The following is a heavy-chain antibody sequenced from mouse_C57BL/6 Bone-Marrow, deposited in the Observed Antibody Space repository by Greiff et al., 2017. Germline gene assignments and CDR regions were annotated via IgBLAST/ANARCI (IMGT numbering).Heavy chain of an antibody. Sequence: QVTLKESGPGILQSSQTLSLTCSFSGFSLSTSGMGVSWIRQPSGKGLEWLAHIYWDDDKRYNPSLKSRLTISKDTSRNQVFLKITSVDTADTATYDCARRAGYYGSSYDYAMDYWGQGTSVTVSS. CDR2: IYWDDDK. CDR1: GFSLSTSGMG. J-gene: IGHJ4*01. D-gene: IGHD1-1*01. CDR3: ARRAGYYGSSYDYAMDY. V-gene: IGHV8-12*01.